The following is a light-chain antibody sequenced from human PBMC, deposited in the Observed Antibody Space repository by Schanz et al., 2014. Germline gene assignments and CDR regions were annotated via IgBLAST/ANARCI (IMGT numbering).Light chain of an antibody. J-gene: IGLJ1*01. CDR1: SSDVGAYNL. CDR2: DVS. V-gene: IGLV2-14*03. CDR3: SSYTGSSPLFV. Sequence: QSALTQPASVSGSPGQSITISCTGTSSDVGAYNLVSWFQQHPGKVPKLVIYDVSNRPSGISNRFSGSKSVNTASLTISGLQAEDEADYYCSSYTGSSPLFVFGTGTKLTVL.